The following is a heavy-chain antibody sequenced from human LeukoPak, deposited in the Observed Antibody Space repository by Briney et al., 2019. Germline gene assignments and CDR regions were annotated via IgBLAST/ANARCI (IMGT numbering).Heavy chain of an antibody. J-gene: IGHJ5*02. CDR2: INPSGGGT. D-gene: IGHD3-22*01. CDR1: GYTFSNYY. V-gene: IGHV1-46*01. Sequence: ASVKVSCKASGYTFSNYYMHWVRQAPGQGLEWMGIINPSGGGTTYAQKFQGRVSMTRDTSTSTFYMDLSSLRSEDTAVYYCARHPSNYYDSSGYFGCFDPWGQGTLVTVSS. CDR3: ARHPSNYYDSSGYFGCFDP.